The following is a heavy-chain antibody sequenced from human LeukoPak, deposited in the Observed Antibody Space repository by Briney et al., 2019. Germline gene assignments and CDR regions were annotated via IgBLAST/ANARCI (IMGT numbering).Heavy chain of an antibody. D-gene: IGHD3-10*01. J-gene: IGHJ2*01. V-gene: IGHV3-13*01. CDR3: ARGPEGFGELSNWYFDL. CDR1: GFTFSSYD. CDR2: IGTAGDT. Sequence: GGSLRLFCAASGFTFSSYDMHWVPHATGKGLVWVSAIGTAGDTYYPGCVKGRFTISRENAKNSLYLQMNSLRAGDTAVYYCARGPEGFGELSNWYFDLWGRGTLVTVSS.